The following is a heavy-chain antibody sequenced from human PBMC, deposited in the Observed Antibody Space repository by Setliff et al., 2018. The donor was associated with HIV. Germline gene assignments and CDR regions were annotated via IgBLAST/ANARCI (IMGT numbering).Heavy chain of an antibody. Sequence: SETLSLTCTVSGGSISSGGYYWSWIRQHPGKGLEWIGYIYYSGSTYYNPSLKSRVTISVDTSKNQFSLKLSSVTAADTAVYYCARSSRGSLRDLDYWGQGTLVTVSS. V-gene: IGHV4-31*03. J-gene: IGHJ4*02. CDR2: IYYSGST. CDR3: ARSSRGSLRDLDY. CDR1: GGSISSGGYY. D-gene: IGHD2-21*02.